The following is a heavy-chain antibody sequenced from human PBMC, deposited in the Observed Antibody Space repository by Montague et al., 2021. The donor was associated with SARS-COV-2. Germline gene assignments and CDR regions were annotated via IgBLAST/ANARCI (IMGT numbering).Heavy chain of an antibody. Sequence: PALVKPTQTFTLICSFSGFSLDTRGAGVAWIRQPPGKALEWLGTIYWNDGKHYNSSLKSRLSMSKDTSKNQVVLILTDVDPADTATYFWAHREEDNHGYSWIDPWGQGTLVTGSS. CDR3: AHREEDNHGYSWIDP. CDR2: IYWNDGK. J-gene: IGHJ5*02. CDR1: GFSLDTRGAG. V-gene: IGHV2-5*01. D-gene: IGHD5-12*01.